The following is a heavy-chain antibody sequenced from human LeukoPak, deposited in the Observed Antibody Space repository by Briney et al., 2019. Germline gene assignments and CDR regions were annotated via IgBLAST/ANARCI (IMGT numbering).Heavy chain of an antibody. CDR2: ISSSGSTI. J-gene: IGHJ6*04. V-gene: IGHV3-48*03. CDR3: AELGITMIGGV. Sequence: GGSLRPSCAASGFTFSSYERNWVRQAPGKGLEWVSYISSSGSTIYYADPVKRLFTISRDNAKQSLYLQMNSLRAEDTAVYYCAELGITMIGGVWGKGTTVTISS. D-gene: IGHD3-10*02. CDR1: GFTFSSYE.